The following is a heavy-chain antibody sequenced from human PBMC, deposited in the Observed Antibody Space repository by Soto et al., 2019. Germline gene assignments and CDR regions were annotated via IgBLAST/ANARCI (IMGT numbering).Heavy chain of an antibody. J-gene: IGHJ4*02. CDR3: AKKVTIYAVDPADY. CDR1: GFTFSDYG. CDR2: MSGSGDAA. D-gene: IGHD3-3*01. V-gene: IGHV3-23*01. Sequence: EVQLLESGGGLVQPGGSLRLSCAASGFTFSDYGMSWVRQAPGKGLEWVSVMSGSGDAAYYADSVKGRFTISRDNSKNTLYLQMNSLRAEDTAAYFCAKKVTIYAVDPADYWGQGTQVAVSS.